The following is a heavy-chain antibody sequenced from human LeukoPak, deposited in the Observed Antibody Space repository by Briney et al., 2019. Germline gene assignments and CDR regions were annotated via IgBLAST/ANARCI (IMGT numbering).Heavy chain of an antibody. D-gene: IGHD1-26*01. V-gene: IGHV3-23*01. Sequence: SLRLPCAASGFGFSTYSMSWVRQAPARGLDGVSGLTGSGLSTYYADSVKGRFTISRDNSKNTLYLQMNSLRADDTAVYYCAKDLLGATGYFDYWGQGTLVTVSS. CDR3: AKDLLGATGYFDY. J-gene: IGHJ4*02. CDR2: LTGSGLST. CDR1: GFGFSTYS.